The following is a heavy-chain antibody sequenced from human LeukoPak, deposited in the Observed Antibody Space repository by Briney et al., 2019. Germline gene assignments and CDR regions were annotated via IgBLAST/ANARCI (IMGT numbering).Heavy chain of an antibody. CDR2: FDPEDGET. CDR3: ATELRYCSGGSCVLDY. CDR1: GYTLTELS. V-gene: IGHV1-24*01. Sequence: GASVKVSCKVSGYTLTELSMHSVRQTPGKGLEWMGGFDPEDGETIYAQKFQGRVTMTEDTSTDTAYMELSSLRSEDTAVYYCATELRYCSGGSCVLDYWGQGTLVTVSS. D-gene: IGHD2-15*01. J-gene: IGHJ4*02.